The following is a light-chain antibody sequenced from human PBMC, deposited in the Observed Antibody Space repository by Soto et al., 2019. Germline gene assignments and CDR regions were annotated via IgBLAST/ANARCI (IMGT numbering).Light chain of an antibody. J-gene: IGKJ1*01. CDR3: QQSYNSTQT. CDR1: QGISSA. V-gene: IGKV1D-13*01. CDR2: DAS. Sequence: IQLSQSPSSRSSSLGDRVTITCRASQGISSALAWYQQKPGKAPKLLIYDASSLESGVPSRFSGSGSGTDFTLTISSLKNEDFATYSCQQSYNSTQTFGQGTKVDIK.